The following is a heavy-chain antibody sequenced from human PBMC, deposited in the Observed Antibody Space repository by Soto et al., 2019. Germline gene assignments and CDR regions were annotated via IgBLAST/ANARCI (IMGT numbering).Heavy chain of an antibody. J-gene: IGHJ4*02. CDR2: TYYRSKWFN. Sequence: QTLSLTCVISGDSVSSNSAAWNWIRQSPSRGLEWLGRTYYRSKWFNEYALSVKSRISINADTSKNQFSLQLSSVTLEDTAVYYCVRDGDGSGRTDFQYWGQGTQVTVSS. V-gene: IGHV6-1*01. CDR3: VRDGDGSGRTDFQY. CDR1: GDSVSSNSAA. D-gene: IGHD3-3*01.